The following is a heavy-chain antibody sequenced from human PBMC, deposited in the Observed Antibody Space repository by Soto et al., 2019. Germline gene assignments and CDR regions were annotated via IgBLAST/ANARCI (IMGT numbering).Heavy chain of an antibody. V-gene: IGHV1-2*04. CDR3: ARGRYYGSGSYQNNWFDS. D-gene: IGHD3-10*01. J-gene: IGHJ5*01. CDR1: GYTFTGYY. Sequence: ASVKVSCKASGYTFTGYYMHWVRQAPGQGLEWMGWINPNSGGTNYAQKFQGWVTMTRDTSISTAYMELSRLRSDDTAVYYCARGRYYGSGSYQNNWFDSWGQRTLVTVSS. CDR2: INPNSGGT.